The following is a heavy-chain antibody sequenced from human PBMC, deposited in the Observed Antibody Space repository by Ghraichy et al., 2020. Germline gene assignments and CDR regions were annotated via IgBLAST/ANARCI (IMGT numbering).Heavy chain of an antibody. V-gene: IGHV3-23*01. CDR2: ISGSGGST. D-gene: IGHD3-10*01. CDR1: GFTFSSYA. J-gene: IGHJ6*02. CDR3: AKTTWFGELLLNYYYYGMDV. Sequence: GGSLRLSCAASGFTFSSYAMSWVRQAPGKGLEWVSAISGSGGSTYYADSVKGRFTISRDNSKNTLYLQMNSLRAEDTAVYYCAKTTWFGELLLNYYYYGMDVWGQGTTVTVSS.